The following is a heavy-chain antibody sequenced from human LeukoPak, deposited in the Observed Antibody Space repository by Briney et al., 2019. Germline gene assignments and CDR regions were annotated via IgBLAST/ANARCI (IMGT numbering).Heavy chain of an antibody. D-gene: IGHD3-3*01. V-gene: IGHV4-59*08. Sequence: SETLSLTCTVSGGSISSYYWSWIRQPPGKGVEWIGYIYYSGSTNYNPSLKSRVTISVDTSKNQFSLKLRSVTAADTAVYYCARTYYDFWSPPNYYMDVWGKGTTVTVSS. J-gene: IGHJ6*03. CDR2: IYYSGST. CDR1: GGSISSYY. CDR3: ARTYYDFWSPPNYYMDV.